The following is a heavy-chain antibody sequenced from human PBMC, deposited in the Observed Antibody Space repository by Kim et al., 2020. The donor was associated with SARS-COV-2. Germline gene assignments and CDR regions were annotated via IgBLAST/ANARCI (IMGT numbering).Heavy chain of an antibody. CDR3: AIPPYPNYQLLYFDY. D-gene: IGHD2-2*01. CDR1: GFTFSTYV. Sequence: GGSLRLSCAASGFTFSTYVMNWVRQAPGKGLEWVSAISAIGGSTYYPDSVKGRFTIPRDNSKNTLYLQMNSLRAEDKAIYYCAIPPYPNYQLLYFDYWGQGTLVTVSS. V-gene: IGHV3-23*01. CDR2: ISAIGGST. J-gene: IGHJ4*02.